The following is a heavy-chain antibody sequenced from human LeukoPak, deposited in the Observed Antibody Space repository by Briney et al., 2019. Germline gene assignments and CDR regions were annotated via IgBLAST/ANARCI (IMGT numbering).Heavy chain of an antibody. CDR1: GGTFSSYA. V-gene: IGHV1-69*04. D-gene: IGHD3-22*01. Sequence: GASVTVSCTASGGTFSSYAISWVRQAPGQGLEWIGRIIPILGIANYAQKFQGRVTITADKSTSTAYMELSSLRSEDTAVYYCANGPHYDSSGYLDYWGQGTLVTVSS. J-gene: IGHJ4*02. CDR2: IIPILGIA. CDR3: ANGPHYDSSGYLDY.